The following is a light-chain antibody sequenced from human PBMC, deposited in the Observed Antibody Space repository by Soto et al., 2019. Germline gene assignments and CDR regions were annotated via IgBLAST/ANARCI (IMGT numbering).Light chain of an antibody. J-gene: IGLJ2*01. V-gene: IGLV1-40*01. CDR1: RSNIGAGYD. Sequence: QSVLTQPPSVSGAPGQRVTISCTGSRSNIGAGYDVHWYQQLPGTAPKLLIYGNTNRPSGVPDRFSGSKSGTSASLAITGLQAEDEADYYCQSYDSSLNAVFGGGTKLTVL. CDR3: QSYDSSLNAV. CDR2: GNT.